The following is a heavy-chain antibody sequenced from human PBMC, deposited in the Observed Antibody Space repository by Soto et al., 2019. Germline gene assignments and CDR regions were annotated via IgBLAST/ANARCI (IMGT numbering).Heavy chain of an antibody. CDR2: IYPGDSET. J-gene: IGHJ4*01. Sequence: PGESLKISCQASGYTFSSYWIAWVRQMPGKGWEWVGIIYPGDSETRYSPSLQGQVTISADRSTTTAYLQWSSLKASDSGTYYCASLRVPLPMTKMSSLHNWGRGTLVTVSS. CDR3: ASLRVPLPMTKMSSLHN. D-gene: IGHD4-17*01. V-gene: IGHV5-51*01. CDR1: GYTFSSYW.